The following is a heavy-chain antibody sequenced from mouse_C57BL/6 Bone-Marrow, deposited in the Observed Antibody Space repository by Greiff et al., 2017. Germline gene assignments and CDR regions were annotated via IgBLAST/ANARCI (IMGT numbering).Heavy chain of an antibody. Sequence: VQLQQSGPGLVAPSQSLSLTCTVSGFSLTSYAISWVRQPPGKGLEWLGVIWTGGGTNYNSALKSRLSISNDNSKSQVFLKMNSLQTDDTARYYCASHYYGSPAPLDYWGQGTTLTVSS. V-gene: IGHV2-9-1*01. J-gene: IGHJ2*01. CDR3: ASHYYGSPAPLDY. CDR2: IWTGGGT. CDR1: GFSLTSYA. D-gene: IGHD1-1*01.